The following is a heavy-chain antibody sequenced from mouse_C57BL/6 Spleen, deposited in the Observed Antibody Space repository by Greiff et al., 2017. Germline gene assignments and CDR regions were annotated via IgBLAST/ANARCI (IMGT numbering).Heavy chain of an antibody. Sequence: QVQLQQSGPELVKPGASVKISRKASGYAFSSSWMNWVKQRPGKGLEWIGRIYPGDGDTNYNGKFKGKDTLTADKSSSTAYMQLSRLTSEDSAVYFCAREEGNYYGSSSSWFAYWGQGTLVTVSA. D-gene: IGHD1-1*01. CDR1: GYAFSSSW. CDR3: AREEGNYYGSSSSWFAY. V-gene: IGHV1-82*01. J-gene: IGHJ3*01. CDR2: IYPGDGDT.